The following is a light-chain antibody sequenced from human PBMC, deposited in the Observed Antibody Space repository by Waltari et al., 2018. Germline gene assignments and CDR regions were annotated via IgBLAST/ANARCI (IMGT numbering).Light chain of an antibody. CDR2: DVS. J-gene: IGLJ2*01. V-gene: IGLV2-14*03. CDR1: SSDVGGYNY. CDR3: SSYISSSTLEL. Sequence: QSALTQPASVSGSPGQSITISCTGTSSDVGGYNYVSWYQQHPRKAPKLMIYDVSNRPSWVSNRFSGSQSGNTASLTISALQAEDDADYYCSSYISSSTLELFGGGTSLTVL.